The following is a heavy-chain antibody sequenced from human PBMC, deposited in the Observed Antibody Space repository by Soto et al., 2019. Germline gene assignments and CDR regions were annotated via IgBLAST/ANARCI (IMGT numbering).Heavy chain of an antibody. D-gene: IGHD3-22*01. Sequence: PGGSLRLSCAASGFTFSSYWMSWVRQAPGKGLEWVANIKQDGSEKYYVDSVKGRFTISRDNAKNSLYLQMNSLRAEDTAVYYCARDRYYDSSGYPENGMDVWVQGTTVTVSS. CDR2: IKQDGSEK. CDR1: GFTFSSYW. J-gene: IGHJ6*02. CDR3: ARDRYYDSSGYPENGMDV. V-gene: IGHV3-7*01.